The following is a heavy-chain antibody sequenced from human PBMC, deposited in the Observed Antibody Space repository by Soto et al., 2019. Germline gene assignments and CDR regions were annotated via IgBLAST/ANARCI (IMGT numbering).Heavy chain of an antibody. CDR2: IYPGDSDT. Sequence: GESLKISCKGPGYSFTSYWIGWVRQMPGKGLEWMGIIYPGDSDTRYSPSFQGQVTISADKSISTAYLQWSSLKASDTAMYYCARSYDFWSGYYRPLFSYWGQGTLVTVSS. J-gene: IGHJ4*02. CDR3: ARSYDFWSGYYRPLFSY. CDR1: GYSFTSYW. V-gene: IGHV5-51*01. D-gene: IGHD3-3*01.